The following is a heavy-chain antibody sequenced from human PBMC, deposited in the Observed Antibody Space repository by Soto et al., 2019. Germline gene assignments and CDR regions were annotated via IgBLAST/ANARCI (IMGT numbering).Heavy chain of an antibody. Sequence: SETLSLTCTVSGGSISSGDYYWSWIRQPPGKGLEWIGYIYYSGSTYYNPSLKSRVTISVDTSKNQFSLKLSSVTAADTAVYYCARAREREDCFDYWGQGTLVTVS. V-gene: IGHV4-30-4*01. J-gene: IGHJ4*02. CDR1: GGSISSGDYY. CDR3: ARAREREDCFDY. CDR2: IYYSGST. D-gene: IGHD2-15*01.